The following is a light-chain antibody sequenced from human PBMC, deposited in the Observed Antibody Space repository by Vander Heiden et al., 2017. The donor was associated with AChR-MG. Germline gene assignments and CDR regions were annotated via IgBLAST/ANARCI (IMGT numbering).Light chain of an antibody. CDR2: GAS. CDR1: QSVSSKY. CDR3: QQYGASPYT. V-gene: IGKV3-20*01. J-gene: IGKJ2*01. Sequence: ENVLTQSPSTLSLSPGERATLSCRASQSVSSKYIAWHQQKPGQAPRLLIYGASHRATGIPDRFSGSGSGTDFTLTISRLEPDDFAVFYCQQYGASPYTFGQGTKLEIK.